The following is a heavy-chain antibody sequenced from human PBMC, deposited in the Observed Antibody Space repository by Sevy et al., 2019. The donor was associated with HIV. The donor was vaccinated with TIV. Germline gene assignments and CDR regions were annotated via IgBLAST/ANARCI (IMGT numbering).Heavy chain of an antibody. J-gene: IGHJ5*02. V-gene: IGHV3-30-3*01. CDR1: GFTFSSHA. D-gene: IGHD3-10*01. CDR2: ISYDGSNK. Sequence: GGSLRLSCAASGFTFSSHAMHWVRQAPGKGLEWAAVISYDGSNKYYAKSVKGRFTISRDNSKSTLYLQMSSLRPEDTAVYYCARGGYYYGSGIYNWFDPWGQGTLVTVSS. CDR3: ARGGYYYGSGIYNWFDP.